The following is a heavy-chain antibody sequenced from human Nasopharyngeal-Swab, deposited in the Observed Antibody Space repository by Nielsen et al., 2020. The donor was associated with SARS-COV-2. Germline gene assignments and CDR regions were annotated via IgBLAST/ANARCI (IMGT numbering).Heavy chain of an antibody. Sequence: GGSLRLSCAASGFTFDDYAMHWVRQAPGKGLEGVSGISWNSGSIGYADSVKGRFTISGDNAKNSLYLQMNSLRAEDTALYYCANLLSGWYEGNAFDIWGQGTMVTVSS. CDR1: GFTFDDYA. D-gene: IGHD6-19*01. V-gene: IGHV3-9*01. J-gene: IGHJ3*02. CDR3: ANLLSGWYEGNAFDI. CDR2: ISWNSGSI.